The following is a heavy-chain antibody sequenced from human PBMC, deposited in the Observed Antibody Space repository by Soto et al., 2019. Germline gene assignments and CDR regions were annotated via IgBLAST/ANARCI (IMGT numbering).Heavy chain of an antibody. D-gene: IGHD6-13*01. CDR1: GFTFSSYW. CDR3: ARAREYSSSWYRYYGMDV. J-gene: IGHJ6*02. Sequence: EVQLVESGGGLVQPGGSLRLSCAASGFTFSSYWMHWVRQAPGKGLVWVSRINSDGSSTSYADSVKGRFTISRDNAKNTLYLQMNSLRAEDTAVYYCARAREYSSSWYRYYGMDVWGQGTTVTVSS. CDR2: INSDGSST. V-gene: IGHV3-74*01.